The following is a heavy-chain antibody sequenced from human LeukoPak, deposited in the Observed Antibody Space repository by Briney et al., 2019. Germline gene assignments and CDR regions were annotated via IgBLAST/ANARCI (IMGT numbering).Heavy chain of an antibody. CDR1: GGSFSGYY. V-gene: IGHV4-39*01. CDR2: IYYSGST. D-gene: IGHD6-19*01. CDR3: ARHHLGLTFSVAGTLDY. Sequence: PSETLSLTCAVYGGSFSGYYWSWIRQPPGKVLEWIGSIYYSGSTYYNPSLKSRVTISVDTSKNQFSLKLSSVTAADTAVYYCARHHLGLTFSVAGTLDYWGQGTLVTVSS. J-gene: IGHJ4*02.